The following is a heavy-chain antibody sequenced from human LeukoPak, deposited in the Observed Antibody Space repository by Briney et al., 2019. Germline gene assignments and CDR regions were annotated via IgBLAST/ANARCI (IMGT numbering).Heavy chain of an antibody. J-gene: IGHJ6*03. V-gene: IGHV1-46*01. CDR2: INPSGGST. CDR1: GYTFTSYY. CDR3: ACQWVVNSAGYYYMDV. D-gene: IGHD3-22*01. Sequence: ASVKVSCKASGYTFTSYYMHWVRQAPGQGLEWMGIINPSGGSTSYAQKFQGRVTMTRDTSTSTVYMELSSLRSEGTAVYYCACQWVVNSAGYYYMDVWGKGTTVTVSS.